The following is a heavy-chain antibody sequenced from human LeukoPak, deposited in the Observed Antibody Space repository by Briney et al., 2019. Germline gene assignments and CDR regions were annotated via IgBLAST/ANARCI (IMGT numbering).Heavy chain of an antibody. CDR1: GGSTARSI. CDR3: VRDRSGTYYTFDV. D-gene: IGHD1-26*01. V-gene: IGHV4-59*13. J-gene: IGHJ3*01. CDR2: ISYTGRT. Sequence: SETLSLTCNIAGGSTARSIWYWIRLSPGKGLEWIGYISYTGRTNYTPSLQSRVSVSIDRPKTQLSLSLTSVTAADTALYYCVRDRSGTYYTFDVWGQGTMDTVSA.